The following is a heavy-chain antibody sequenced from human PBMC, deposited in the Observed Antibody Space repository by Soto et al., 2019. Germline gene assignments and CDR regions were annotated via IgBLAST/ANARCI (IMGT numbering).Heavy chain of an antibody. D-gene: IGHD3-9*01. CDR1: GFTFSSYS. V-gene: IGHV3-21*01. CDR2: ISSSSSYI. CDR3: ARLDTLTGLFRGNAFDI. J-gene: IGHJ3*02. Sequence: PGGSLRLSCAASGFTFSSYSMNWVRQAPGKGLEWVSSISSSSSYIYYADSVKGRFTISRDNAKNSLYLQMNSLRAEDTAVYYCARLDTLTGLFRGNAFDIWGQGTMVTVSS.